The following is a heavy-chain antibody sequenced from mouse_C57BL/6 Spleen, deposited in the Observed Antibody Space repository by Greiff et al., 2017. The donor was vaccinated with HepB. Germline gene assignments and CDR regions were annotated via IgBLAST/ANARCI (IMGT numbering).Heavy chain of an antibody. D-gene: IGHD1-1*01. CDR3: ARGDYYGSSYDYYAMDY. CDR2: INPNYGTT. Sequence: EVKLMESGPELVKPGASVKISCKASGYSFTDYNMNWVKQSNGKSLEWIGVINPNYGTTSYNEKFKGKATLTVDQSSSTAYMQLNSLTSEDSAVYYCARGDYYGSSYDYYAMDYWGQGTSVTVSS. CDR1: GYSFTDYN. J-gene: IGHJ4*01. V-gene: IGHV1-39*01.